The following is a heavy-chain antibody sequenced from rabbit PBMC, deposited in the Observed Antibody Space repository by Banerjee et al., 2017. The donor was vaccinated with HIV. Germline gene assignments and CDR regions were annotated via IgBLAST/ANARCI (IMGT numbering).Heavy chain of an antibody. D-gene: IGHD4-1*01. V-gene: IGHV1S40*01. J-gene: IGHJ6*01. CDR1: GLSLSSNA. Sequence: QSLEESGGDLVKPGASLTLTCTASGLSLSSNAMCWVRQAPGKGPEWIACIRIGSGSTWYASWAKGRFTISKTSSTTVTLQMTSLTAADTATYFCARDLAGVIGWNFGLWGPGTLVTVS. CDR2: IRIGSGST. CDR3: ARDLAGVIGWNFGL.